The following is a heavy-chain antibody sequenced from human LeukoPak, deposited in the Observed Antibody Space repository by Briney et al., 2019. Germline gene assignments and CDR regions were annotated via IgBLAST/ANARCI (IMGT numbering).Heavy chain of an antibody. CDR2: MNPNSGNT. D-gene: IGHD3-9*01. J-gene: IGHJ5*02. Sequence: ASVKVSCKASGYTFTSYDINWVRQATGQGLEWMGWMNPNSGNTGCAQKFQGRVTMTRNTSISTAYMELSSLRSEETAVYYCARDPSYYDILTGYQNWFDPWGQGTLVTVSS. CDR3: ARDPSYYDILTGYQNWFDP. CDR1: GYTFTSYD. V-gene: IGHV1-8*01.